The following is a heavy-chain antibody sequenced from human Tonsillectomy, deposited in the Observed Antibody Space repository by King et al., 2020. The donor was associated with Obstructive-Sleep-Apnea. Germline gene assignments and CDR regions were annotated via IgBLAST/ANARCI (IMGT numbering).Heavy chain of an antibody. V-gene: IGHV3-15*01. CDR3: ATEGTVRILEWLGSFDY. Sequence: VQLVESGGGLVKPGGSLRLSCAASGFTFSNVWMSWVRQAPGKGLEWVGRIKSKTAVGTTEYAAPVKGRVSISSDDSKDTLYLQMNSLKTEETAVYYCATEGTVRILEWLGSFDYWGQGTLVTASS. CDR2: IKSKTAVGTT. CDR1: GFTFSNVW. D-gene: IGHD3-3*01. J-gene: IGHJ4*02.